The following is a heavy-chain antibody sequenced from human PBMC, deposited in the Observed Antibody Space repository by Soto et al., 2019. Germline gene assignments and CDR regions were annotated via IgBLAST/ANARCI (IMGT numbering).Heavy chain of an antibody. CDR2: ISHRGNA. CDR3: ARDKITGLFDY. Sequence: SETLSLTCTVSGGSISSYFWSWIRQPPGEGLEWVGYISHRGNAYYNPSLKSRVTISVDTSKNQFSLKLTSVTAADTAVYYCARDKITGLFDYWGQGTLVTVSS. CDR1: GGSISSYF. D-gene: IGHD2-8*02. J-gene: IGHJ4*02. V-gene: IGHV4-59*12.